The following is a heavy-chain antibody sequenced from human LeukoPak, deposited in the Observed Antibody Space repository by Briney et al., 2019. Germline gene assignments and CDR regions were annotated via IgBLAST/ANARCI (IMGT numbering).Heavy chain of an antibody. Sequence: GGSLRLSCAAYGFTFSSYSMNWVRQAPGKGLKWVSSISSSSSYIYYADSVKGRFTISRDNAKNSLYLQMNSLIAEDTAVYYCARADGSSWFNFWGQGTLVTVSS. CDR3: ARADGSSWFNF. CDR1: GFTFSSYS. D-gene: IGHD6-13*01. V-gene: IGHV3-21*01. J-gene: IGHJ4*02. CDR2: ISSSSSYI.